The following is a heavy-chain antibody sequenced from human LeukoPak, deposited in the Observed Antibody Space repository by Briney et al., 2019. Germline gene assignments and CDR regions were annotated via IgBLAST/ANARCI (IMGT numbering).Heavy chain of an antibody. D-gene: IGHD2-2*01. CDR3: ARVYSSTVPYYFDY. V-gene: IGHV3-48*03. CDR1: GFTFSSYE. J-gene: IGHJ4*02. CDR2: ISSSGNTI. Sequence: PGGSLRLSCAASGFTFSSYEMNWVRQAPGKGLEWVSYISSSGNTIYYADSVKGRFTISRDNAKSSLYLQMNSLRAEDTAVYYCARVYSSTVPYYFDYWGQGTLVTVSA.